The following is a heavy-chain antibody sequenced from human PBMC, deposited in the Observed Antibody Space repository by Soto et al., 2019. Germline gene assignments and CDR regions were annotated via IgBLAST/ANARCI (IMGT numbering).Heavy chain of an antibody. CDR1: GFTFSSYS. Sequence: GGSLSLSCAASGFTFSSYSMNWVRQAPGKGLEWVSSISSSSSYIYYADSVKGRFTISRDNAKNSLYLQMNSLRAEDTAVYYCARGLYYYDSSGYYGNWGQGTLVTVSS. J-gene: IGHJ4*02. CDR3: ARGLYYYDSSGYYGN. D-gene: IGHD3-22*01. V-gene: IGHV3-21*01. CDR2: ISSSSSYI.